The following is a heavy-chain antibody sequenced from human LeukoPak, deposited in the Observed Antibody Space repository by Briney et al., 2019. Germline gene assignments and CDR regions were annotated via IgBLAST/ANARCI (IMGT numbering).Heavy chain of an antibody. V-gene: IGHV1-46*01. J-gene: IGHJ6*02. D-gene: IGHD3-3*01. CDR2: INPSGGST. CDR3: ARDGGGYDFWSGYYNYYYGMDV. Sequence: ASVTVSCTASGYTFTSYYMHWVRQAPGQGLEWMGIINPSGGSTSYAQKFQGRVTMTRDRSTSTVYMELSSLRSEDTAVYYCARDGGGYDFWSGYYNYYYGMDVWGQGTTVTVSS. CDR1: GYTFTSYY.